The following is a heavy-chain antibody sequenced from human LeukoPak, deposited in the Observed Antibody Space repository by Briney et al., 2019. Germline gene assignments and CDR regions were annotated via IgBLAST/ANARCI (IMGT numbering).Heavy chain of an antibody. CDR2: IYYSGST. D-gene: IGHD3-16*01. J-gene: IGHJ4*02. Sequence: SETLSLTCTVSGGSISSSSYYWGWIRQPPGKGLEWIGSIYYSGSTYYNPSLKSRVTISVDTSKNQFSLKLSSVTAADTAVYYCARHVHDYIWGSYCHGRYDYWGQGTLVTVSS. CDR3: ARHVHDYIWGSYCHGRYDY. CDR1: GGSISSSSYY. V-gene: IGHV4-39*01.